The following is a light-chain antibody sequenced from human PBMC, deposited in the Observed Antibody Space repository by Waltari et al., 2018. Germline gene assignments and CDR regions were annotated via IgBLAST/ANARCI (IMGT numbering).Light chain of an antibody. J-gene: IGLJ1*01. Sequence: QSALTQPASVSGTPRQSITISCSGTTSDVGSYDLVSWYQQHPGEAPKLLICEVFKRPPDTSSRFSGAKSGSTASLTISGLQPEDEADYYCCSYAGRGTYVFGSGTKVTVL. V-gene: IGLV2-23*02. CDR3: CSYAGRGTYV. CDR1: TSDVGSYDL. CDR2: EVF.